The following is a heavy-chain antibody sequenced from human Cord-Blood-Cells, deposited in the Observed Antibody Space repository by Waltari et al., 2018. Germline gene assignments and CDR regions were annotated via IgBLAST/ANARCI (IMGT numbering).Heavy chain of an antibody. J-gene: IGHJ4*02. CDR3: ARHYYDSSGYYFDY. Sequence: QVQLVQSGAEVKKPGSSVTVSCKASGGTFSSYSISYVRQAPGQGLEWMGGIIPIFGTANYAQKFQGRVTITADKSTSTAYMELSSLRSEDTAVYYCARHYYDSSGYYFDYWGQGTLVTVSS. CDR1: GGTFSSYS. V-gene: IGHV1-69*06. D-gene: IGHD3-22*01. CDR2: IIPIFGTA.